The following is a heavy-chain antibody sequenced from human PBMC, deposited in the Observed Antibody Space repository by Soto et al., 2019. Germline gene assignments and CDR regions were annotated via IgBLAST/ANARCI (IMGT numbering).Heavy chain of an antibody. CDR2: IIPIFGTA. D-gene: IGHD3-22*01. J-gene: IGHJ4*02. Sequence: SVKVSCKASGGTFSSYAISWVRQAPGQGLEWMGGIIPIFGTANYAQKFQGRVTITADESTSTAYMELSSLRSEDTAVYYCARYSLVDDYDSSGYYSYPLDYWGQGTLVTVSS. CDR3: ARYSLVDDYDSSGYYSYPLDY. V-gene: IGHV1-69*13. CDR1: GGTFSSYA.